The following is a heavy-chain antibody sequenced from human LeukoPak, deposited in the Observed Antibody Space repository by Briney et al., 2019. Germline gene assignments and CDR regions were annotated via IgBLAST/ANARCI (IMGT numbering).Heavy chain of an antibody. CDR2: IGTAGDT. CDR3: AAANLRLGELSLYY. J-gene: IGHJ4*02. Sequence: GGSLRLSCAASGFTFSSYGMHWVRQATGKGLEWVSAIGTAGDTYYPGSVKGRFAISRENAKNSLYLQMNSPRAGDTAVYYCAAANLRLGELSLYYWGQGTLVTVSS. CDR1: GFTFSSYG. D-gene: IGHD3-16*02. V-gene: IGHV3-13*01.